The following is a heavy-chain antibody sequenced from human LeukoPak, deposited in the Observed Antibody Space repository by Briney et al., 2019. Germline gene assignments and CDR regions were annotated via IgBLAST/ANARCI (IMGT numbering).Heavy chain of an antibody. CDR3: ARDPLGLDYYYYYGMDV. CDR1: GGSISSYY. J-gene: IGHJ6*02. V-gene: IGHV4-59*12. CDR2: IYYSGST. D-gene: IGHD7-27*01. Sequence: SETLSLTCTVSGGSISSYYRSWIRQPPGKGLEWIGYIYYSGSTNYNPSLKSRVTISVDTSKNQFSLKLSSVTAADTAVYHCARDPLGLDYYYYYGMDVWGQGTTVTVSS.